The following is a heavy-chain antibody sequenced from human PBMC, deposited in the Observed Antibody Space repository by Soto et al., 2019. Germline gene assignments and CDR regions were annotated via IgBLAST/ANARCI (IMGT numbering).Heavy chain of an antibody. Sequence: SETLSLTCAVYGGSFSGYFWSWIRQSPGKGLEWIGEINHSGSTNQNASLKSRLSISVDTSKNQFSLKVRSVTAADTAVYYCARGITIKVAPDKYSFVSWGEGTLVPV. CDR2: INHSGST. J-gene: IGHJ4*02. V-gene: IGHV4-34*01. CDR1: GGSFSGYF. CDR3: ARGITIKVAPDKYSFVS. D-gene: IGHD3-10*01.